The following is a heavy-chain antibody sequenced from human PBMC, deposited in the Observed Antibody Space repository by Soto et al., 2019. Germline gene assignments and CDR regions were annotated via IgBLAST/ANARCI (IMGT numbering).Heavy chain of an antibody. Sequence: SETLSLTCTVSGDSISSGDYYWSWIRQPPGKGLEWIGYIYYSGSTYYNPSLKSRVTISVDTSKNRFSLKLSSVTAADTAVYYCARHTVDCRPFDYWGQGTLVTVSS. CDR1: GDSISSGDYY. J-gene: IGHJ4*02. CDR3: ARHTVDCRPFDY. CDR2: IYYSGST. D-gene: IGHD2-15*01. V-gene: IGHV4-30-4*01.